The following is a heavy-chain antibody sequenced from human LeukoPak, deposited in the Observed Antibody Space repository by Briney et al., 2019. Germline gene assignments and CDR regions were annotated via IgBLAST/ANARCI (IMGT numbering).Heavy chain of an antibody. Sequence: GRALRHSRAASGFTHNRYAMHWFRHAPGKGLEWVAVIPYDGNNKHFADSVKGRFTISRDNSKNTVYLQMNSLRPEDTAVYFCARGSDYWGQGTLVTVSS. CDR3: ARGSDY. V-gene: IGHV3-30-3*01. CDR1: GFTHNRYA. CDR2: IPYDGNNK. J-gene: IGHJ4*02.